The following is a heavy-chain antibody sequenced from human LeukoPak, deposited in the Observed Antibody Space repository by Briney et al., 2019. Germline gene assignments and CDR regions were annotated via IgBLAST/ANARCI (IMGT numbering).Heavy chain of an antibody. CDR2: AYYSGST. V-gene: IGHV4-59*08. CDR1: DGSLRNYY. D-gene: IGHD6-19*01. J-gene: IGHJ5*02. CDR3: ARNSAVATSRSWFDP. Sequence: KPSETLSLPCSVCDGSLRNYYWSWMRQPPGKALEGIGYAYYSGSTTYNPSLESRVTISVEPSKNQFSLKLTAVTAADTAVYYCARNSAVATSRSWFDPWGQGTLVTVSS.